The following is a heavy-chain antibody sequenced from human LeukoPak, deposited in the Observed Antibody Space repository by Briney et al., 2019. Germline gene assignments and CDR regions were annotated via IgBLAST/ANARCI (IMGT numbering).Heavy chain of an antibody. D-gene: IGHD4-17*01. CDR1: GYSFTSYW. CDR3: ARLEVQNYGDYYYYYMDV. Sequence: GESLKISCKGSGYSFTSYWIGWVRQMPGKGLEWMGIIYPGDSDTRYSPSFQGQVTISADKSISTAYLQWSSLQASDTAMYHCARLEVQNYGDYYYYYMDVWGKGTTVTVSS. CDR2: IYPGDSDT. V-gene: IGHV5-51*01. J-gene: IGHJ6*03.